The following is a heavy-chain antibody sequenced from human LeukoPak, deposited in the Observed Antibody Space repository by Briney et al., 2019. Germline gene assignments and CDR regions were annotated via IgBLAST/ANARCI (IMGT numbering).Heavy chain of an antibody. D-gene: IGHD5-24*01. V-gene: IGHV3-30*18. CDR2: ISYDGSNK. J-gene: IGHJ4*02. CDR1: GFTFSSYG. Sequence: GGSLRLSCAASGFTFSSYGMHWVRPALGKRLEWVAVISYDGSNKYYADAVKGRFTISRDNSKNTLYLQMNSLRAEDTAVYYCAKSSRWLQPTAPFDYWGQGTLVTVPS. CDR3: AKSSRWLQPTAPFDY.